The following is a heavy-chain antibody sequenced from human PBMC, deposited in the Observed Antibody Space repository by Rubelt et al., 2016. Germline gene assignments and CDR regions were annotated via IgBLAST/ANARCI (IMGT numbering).Heavy chain of an antibody. Sequence: GKGLEWVSVLYSGGTTFNADSVKGRFTISRDNSKNTLYLQMNSLRAEDTAVYYCTREENIAAAHMDVWGQGTTVTVSS. J-gene: IGHJ6*02. D-gene: IGHD6-13*01. V-gene: IGHV3-66*01. CDR3: TREENIAAAHMDV. CDR2: LYSGGTT.